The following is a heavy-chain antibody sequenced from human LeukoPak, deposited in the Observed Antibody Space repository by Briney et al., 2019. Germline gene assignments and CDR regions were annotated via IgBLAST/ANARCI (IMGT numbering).Heavy chain of an antibody. CDR3: SKWNGYGDY. CDR2: ISGGANT. V-gene: IGHV3-23*01. D-gene: IGHD1-1*01. J-gene: IGHJ4*02. Sequence: TGGSLRLSCAASGFSFSNSGMSWVRQAPAKGLEWVAGISGGANTHYADSVKGRFTISRDNSKNTLFLQMNSLRDEDTAIYYCSKWNGYGDYWGQGTLVTVSS. CDR1: GFSFSNSG.